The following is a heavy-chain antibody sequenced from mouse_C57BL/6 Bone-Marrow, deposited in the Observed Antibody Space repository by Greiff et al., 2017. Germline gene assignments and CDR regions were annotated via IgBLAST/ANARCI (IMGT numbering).Heavy chain of an antibody. Sequence: VQLVESGAELARPGASVKLSCKASGYTFTSYGISWVKQRTGQGLEWIGEIYPRSGNTYYNEKFKGKATLTADKSSSTAYMELRSLTSEDSAVYFCARGIYYDFTWFAYWGQGTLVTVSA. CDR3: ARGIYYDFTWFAY. D-gene: IGHD2-4*01. CDR1: GYTFTSYG. CDR2: IYPRSGNT. V-gene: IGHV1-81*01. J-gene: IGHJ3*01.